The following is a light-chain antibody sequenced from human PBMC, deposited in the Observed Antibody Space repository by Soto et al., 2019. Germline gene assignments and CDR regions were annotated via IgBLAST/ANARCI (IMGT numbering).Light chain of an antibody. CDR1: SSEVGGYNY. Sequence: QSALTQPPSASGSPGQSVTISCTGTSSEVGGYNYVSWYQQHPGKATKLMIYEVSKRPSGVPDRFSGSKSGNTASLTVSWLYAEDEADYYCSSYAGSNIYVFGTGTKVTVL. J-gene: IGLJ1*01. CDR2: EVS. V-gene: IGLV2-8*01. CDR3: SSYAGSNIYV.